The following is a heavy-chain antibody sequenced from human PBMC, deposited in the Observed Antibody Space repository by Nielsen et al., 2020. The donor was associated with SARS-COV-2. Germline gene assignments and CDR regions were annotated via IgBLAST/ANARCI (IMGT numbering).Heavy chain of an antibody. Sequence: GGSLRLSCAASGFTFSSSGMHWVRQAPGKGLEWVAVISYDGSNKYYADSVKGRFTISRDNSKNTLYLQMNSLRAEDTAVYYCAQSRDGYNAFDYWGQGTLVTVSS. J-gene: IGHJ4*02. CDR3: AQSRDGYNAFDY. D-gene: IGHD5-24*01. CDR2: ISYDGSNK. CDR1: GFTFSSSG. V-gene: IGHV3-30*18.